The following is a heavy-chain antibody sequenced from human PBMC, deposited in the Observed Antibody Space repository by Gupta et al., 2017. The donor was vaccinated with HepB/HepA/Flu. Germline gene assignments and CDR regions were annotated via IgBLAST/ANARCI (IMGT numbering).Heavy chain of an antibody. CDR3: AKDPYIMLTGGGVIVPYFDY. V-gene: IGHV3-30*18. J-gene: IGHJ4*02. D-gene: IGHD3-16*02. CDR2: ISYDGSNK. CDR1: GFMFRNYG. Sequence: LSCAASGFMFRNYGMHWVRQASGKGLEWVAVISYDGSNKYYADSVKGRFTISRDNSKNTLYLQMNSLRAEDTAVYYCAKDPYIMLTGGGVIVPYFDYWGQGTLVTVSS.